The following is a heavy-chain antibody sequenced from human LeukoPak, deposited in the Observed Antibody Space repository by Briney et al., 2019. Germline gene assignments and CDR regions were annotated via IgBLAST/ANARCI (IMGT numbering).Heavy chain of an antibody. CDR3: ARRYPYGEYFDY. V-gene: IGHV4-61*02. CDR2: IYTSGST. Sequence: SQTLSLTCILSGGSISSCSYYWNWIRQPAGKGLEWIGRIYTSGSTNYNPSLTSRVTISVDTSKNQFSLKLSSVTAADTAVYYCARRYPYGEYFDYWGQGTLVTVSS. D-gene: IGHD4-17*01. J-gene: IGHJ4*02. CDR1: GGSISSCSYY.